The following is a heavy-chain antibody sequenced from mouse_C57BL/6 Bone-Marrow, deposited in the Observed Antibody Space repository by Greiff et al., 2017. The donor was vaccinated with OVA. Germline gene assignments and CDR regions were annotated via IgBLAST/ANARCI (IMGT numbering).Heavy chain of an antibody. CDR2: ILPGSGST. CDR1: GYTFTGYW. Sequence: QVQLQQSGAELMKPGASVKLSCKATGYTFTGYWIEWVKQRPGHGLEWIGEILPGSGSTNYNEKFKGKATFTAYTSSNTAYMQLSSLTTEDSAIYYCARYGYDYDWYFDVWGTGTTVTVSS. V-gene: IGHV1-9*01. CDR3: ARYGYDYDWYFDV. J-gene: IGHJ1*03. D-gene: IGHD2-4*01.